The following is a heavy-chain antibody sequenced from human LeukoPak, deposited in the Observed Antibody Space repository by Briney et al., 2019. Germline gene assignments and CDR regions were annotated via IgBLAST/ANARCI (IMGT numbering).Heavy chain of an antibody. Sequence: PSETLSLTCTVSGGSISTSSYYWGWIRQPPGKGLEWIGSSFYSGTTYSKPSLKSRVTISVDTTKNQFSLKLSSLTAADTAVYYCARGRMVYGIRGEFVYWGPGTLVTVSS. CDR2: SFYSGTT. CDR3: ARGRMVYGIRGEFVY. D-gene: IGHD2-8*01. CDR1: GGSISTSSYY. J-gene: IGHJ4*02. V-gene: IGHV4-39*07.